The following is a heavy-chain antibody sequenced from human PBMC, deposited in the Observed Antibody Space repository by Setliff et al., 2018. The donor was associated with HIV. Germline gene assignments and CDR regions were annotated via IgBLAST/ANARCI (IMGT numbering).Heavy chain of an antibody. CDR2: ISSSSSYI. CDR3: ASGGGDSPLLYYFDY. Sequence: WVRQAPGKGLEWVSSISSSSSYIYYADSVKGRFTISRDNAKNSLYLQMNSLRAEDTAVYYCASGGGDSPLLYYFDYWGQGTLVTVSS. V-gene: IGHV3-21*01. J-gene: IGHJ4*02. D-gene: IGHD2-21*02.